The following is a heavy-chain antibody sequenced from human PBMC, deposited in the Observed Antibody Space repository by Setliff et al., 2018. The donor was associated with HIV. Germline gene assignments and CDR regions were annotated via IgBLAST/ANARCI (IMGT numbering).Heavy chain of an antibody. CDR1: GGSIRSDY. Sequence: PSETLSLTCTVSGGSIRSDYWNWIRQPPGKGLEWIGYIYNSGSTTYNPSLKSRVTISVDTSKNQFTLRLSSVTAADTAVYYCARHYYTDPLDYWGQGTLVT. J-gene: IGHJ4*02. CDR3: ARHYYTDPLDY. V-gene: IGHV4-59*12. D-gene: IGHD3-22*01. CDR2: IYNSGST.